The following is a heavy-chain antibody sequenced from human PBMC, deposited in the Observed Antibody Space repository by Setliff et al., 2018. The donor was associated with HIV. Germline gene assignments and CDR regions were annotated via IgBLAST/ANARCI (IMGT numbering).Heavy chain of an antibody. CDR1: GYSISSGYY. D-gene: IGHD3-22*01. J-gene: IGHJ4*02. V-gene: IGHV4-38-2*02. CDR2: IYHSGST. CDR3: ARDYSPTFYYYDSSGTFDY. Sequence: SETLSLTCTVSGYSISSGYYWGWIRQPPGKGLEWIGSIYHSGSTYYNPSLKSRVTISVDTSKNQFSLKLSSVTAADTAVYYCARDYSPTFYYYDSSGTFDYWGQGTLVTVSS.